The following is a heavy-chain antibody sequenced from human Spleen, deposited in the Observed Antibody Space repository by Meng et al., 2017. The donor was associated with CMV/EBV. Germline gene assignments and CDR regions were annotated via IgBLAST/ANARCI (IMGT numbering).Heavy chain of an antibody. V-gene: IGHV3-9*03. Sequence: GGSLRLSCAASGFTFDDYAMHWVRQAPGKGLEWVSGISWNSGSIGYADSVKGRFTISRDNAKNSLYLQMNSLRAEDMALYYCASSIAAIGMFAAYYFDYWGQGTLVTVSS. D-gene: IGHD6-13*01. CDR2: ISWNSGSI. CDR1: GFTFDDYA. CDR3: ASSIAAIGMFAAYYFDY. J-gene: IGHJ4*02.